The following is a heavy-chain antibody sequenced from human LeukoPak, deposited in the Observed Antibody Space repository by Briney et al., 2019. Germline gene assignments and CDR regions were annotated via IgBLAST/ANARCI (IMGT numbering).Heavy chain of an antibody. CDR3: VRDGSYYDSSGYYYLY. Sequence: SVKVSCKASGGTFSSHAISWVRQAPGQGLEWMGGITPMFGTANYAQKFQGRVTITADGSTSTAYMELSSLRSEDTAVYYCVRDGSYYDSSGYYYLYWGQGTLVTVSS. V-gene: IGHV1-69*13. CDR1: GGTFSSHA. D-gene: IGHD3-22*01. CDR2: ITPMFGTA. J-gene: IGHJ4*02.